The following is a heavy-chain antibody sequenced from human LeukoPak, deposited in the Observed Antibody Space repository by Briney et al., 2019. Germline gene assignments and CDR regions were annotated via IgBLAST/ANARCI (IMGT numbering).Heavy chain of an antibody. J-gene: IGHJ4*02. CDR1: GFTFSSYG. D-gene: IGHD5-18*01. Sequence: GGSLRLSCAASGFTFSSYGMHWVRQAPGKGLEWVAVIWYDGSNKYYADSVKGRFTISRDNSKNTLYLQMNSLRAEDTAVYYCAREGYSYGYSYFDYWGQGTLVTVSP. V-gene: IGHV3-33*01. CDR3: AREGYSYGYSYFDY. CDR2: IWYDGSNK.